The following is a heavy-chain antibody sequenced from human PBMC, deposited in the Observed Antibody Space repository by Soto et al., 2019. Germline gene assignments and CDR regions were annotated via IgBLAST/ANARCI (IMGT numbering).Heavy chain of an antibody. V-gene: IGHV3-23*01. CDR2: ITGSGGYT. CDR3: AKERYYDILTGPENYYYHYGMYV. CDR1: GFTFSSYA. Sequence: EVQLLESGGGLVQPGGSLRLSCAASGFTFSSYAMSWVRQAPGKGLEWVSDITGSGGYTFYADSVTGRFTISRDNSKNTLYLQMSSLRAEDTAVYYCAKERYYDILTGPENYYYHYGMYVWGQGTTVTVSS. J-gene: IGHJ6*02. D-gene: IGHD3-9*01.